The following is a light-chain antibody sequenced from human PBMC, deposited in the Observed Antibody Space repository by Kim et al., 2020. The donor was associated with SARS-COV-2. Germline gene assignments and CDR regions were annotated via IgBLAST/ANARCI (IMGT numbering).Light chain of an antibody. V-gene: IGKV1-39*01. CDR2: AAS. CDR1: QSISSY. CDR3: QQSYSTPTWT. J-gene: IGKJ1*01. Sequence: SVGDRGTITCRASQSISSYLNWYQQKPGKAPKLLIHAASSLQSGVPSRLSGSGSGTDFTLTISSLQPEDFATYYCQQSYSTPTWTFGQGTKVDIK.